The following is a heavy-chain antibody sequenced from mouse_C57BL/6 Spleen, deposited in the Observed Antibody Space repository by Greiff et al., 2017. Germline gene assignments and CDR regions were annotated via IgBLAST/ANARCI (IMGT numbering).Heavy chain of an antibody. V-gene: IGHV5-17*01. Sequence: EVQLVESGGGLVKPGGSLKLSCAASGFTFSDYGMHWVRQAPEKGLEWVAYISRCSSNIYYADTVKGRFTFSRDNVKNTLFLQLTSLRSEDTAMYYCARDYYGSRNWYFDVGGTGTTVTVSS. CDR1: GFTFSDYG. CDR2: ISRCSSNI. CDR3: ARDYYGSRNWYFDV. D-gene: IGHD1-1*01. J-gene: IGHJ1*03.